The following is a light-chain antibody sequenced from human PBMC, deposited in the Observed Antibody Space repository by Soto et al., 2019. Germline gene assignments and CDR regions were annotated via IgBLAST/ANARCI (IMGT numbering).Light chain of an antibody. J-gene: IGLJ2*01. CDR3: CSYAGSYSVV. CDR1: SSDIGAYNF. V-gene: IGLV2-11*01. Sequence: QSALTQPRSVSGSPGQSVTISCTGTSSDIGAYNFVSWYQQHPGKAPKLIVSDVSKRPSGVPDRFSGSKFGNTASLTISGLQSEDEADYHCCSYAGSYSVVFGGGTKLTVL. CDR2: DVS.